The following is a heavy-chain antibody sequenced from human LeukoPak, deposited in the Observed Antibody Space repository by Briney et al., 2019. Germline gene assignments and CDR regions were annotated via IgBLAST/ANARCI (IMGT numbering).Heavy chain of an antibody. J-gene: IGHJ4*02. Sequence: GGSLRLSCAASGFTFSSYWMSWVRQAPGKGLEWVTLIRYDGSKDYYAESVEGRFTISRDNSKNTLYLQMNSLRAEDTAVYYCCRGHSYGKIGYWGQGTLVTVSS. CDR1: GFTFSSYW. CDR2: IRYDGSKD. CDR3: CRGHSYGKIGY. D-gene: IGHD5-18*01. V-gene: IGHV3-30*02.